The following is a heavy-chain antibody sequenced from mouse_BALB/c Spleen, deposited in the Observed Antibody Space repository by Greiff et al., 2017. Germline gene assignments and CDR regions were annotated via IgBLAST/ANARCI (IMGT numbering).Heavy chain of an antibody. V-gene: IGHV3-6*02. CDR1: GYSITSGYY. Sequence: ESGPGLVKPSQSLSLTCSVTGYSITSGYYWNWIRQFPGNKLEWMGYISYDGSNNYNPSLKNRISITRDTSKNQFFLKLNSVTTEDTATYYCAYDYDGFAYWGQGTLVTVSA. CDR2: ISYDGSN. CDR3: AYDYDGFAY. D-gene: IGHD2-4*01. J-gene: IGHJ3*01.